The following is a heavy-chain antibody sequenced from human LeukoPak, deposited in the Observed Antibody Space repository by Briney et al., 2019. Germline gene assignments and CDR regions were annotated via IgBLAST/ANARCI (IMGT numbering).Heavy chain of an antibody. Sequence: ASVKVSCKASGYTFAGYGISWVRQAPGQGLEWMGWISAYNGNTNYAQKLQGRVTMTTDTSTSTAYMELRSLKSDDTAVYYCARGVWVDYYYYYMDVWGKGTTVTISS. CDR2: ISAYNGNT. CDR1: GYTFAGYG. CDR3: ARGVWVDYYYYYMDV. V-gene: IGHV1-18*01. J-gene: IGHJ6*03. D-gene: IGHD3-16*01.